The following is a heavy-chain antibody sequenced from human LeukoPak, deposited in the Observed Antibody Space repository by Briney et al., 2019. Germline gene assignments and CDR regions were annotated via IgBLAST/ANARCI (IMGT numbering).Heavy chain of an antibody. Sequence: GGSLRLSCAASGFTLSDYYMDWVRQAPGQGLEWVARTRKKAKGYTTEYAASVRGRFTISRDDSKNSVDLQMNSLITEDTAVYYCARAQSDSSGYYYVGDYWGQGTLVTVSS. D-gene: IGHD3-22*01. J-gene: IGHJ4*02. CDR3: ARAQSDSSGYYYVGDY. CDR2: TRKKAKGYTT. CDR1: GFTLSDYY. V-gene: IGHV3-72*01.